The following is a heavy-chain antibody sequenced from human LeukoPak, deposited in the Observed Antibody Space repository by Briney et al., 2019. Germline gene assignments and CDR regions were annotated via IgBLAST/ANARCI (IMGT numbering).Heavy chain of an antibody. CDR2: MNPNSGNT. Sequence: ASVKVSCKASGYTFTSYDVNWVRQAPGQGLEWMGWMNPNSGNTGYAQKFQGRVTMTSNTAISTAYMELGSLRSDDTAVYYCAREISNCCDTSCSDWFDPWGQGTLVTVSS. D-gene: IGHD2-2*01. CDR1: GYTFTSYD. J-gene: IGHJ5*02. CDR3: AREISNCCDTSCSDWFDP. V-gene: IGHV1-8*01.